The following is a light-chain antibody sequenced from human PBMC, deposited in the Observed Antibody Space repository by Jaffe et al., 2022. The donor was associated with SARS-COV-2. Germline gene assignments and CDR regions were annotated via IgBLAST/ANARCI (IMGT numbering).Light chain of an antibody. CDR3: MQGLQAPWT. CDR1: QSLLNNNRNNY. CDR2: LGS. Sequence: EIVLTQSPLSLPVTPGEPASISCRSSQSLLNNNRNNYLDWYLQKPGQSPQLLIYLGSNRASGVPDRFSGSGSGTDFTLRISRVEAEDVGVYYCMQGLQAPWTFGQGTKVEIK. V-gene: IGKV2-28*01. J-gene: IGKJ1*01.